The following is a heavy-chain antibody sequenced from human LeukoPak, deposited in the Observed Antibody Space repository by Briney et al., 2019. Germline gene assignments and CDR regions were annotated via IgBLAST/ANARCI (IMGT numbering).Heavy chain of an antibody. V-gene: IGHV3-30*03. Sequence: PGRSLRLSCAASGFTFSSYGMHWVRQAPGKGLEWVAVISYDGSNKYYADSVKGRFTISRDNSKNTLYLQMNSLRAEDTAVYYCARGGLVTTVTTYWGQGALVTVSS. CDR2: ISYDGSNK. CDR3: ARGGLVTTVTTY. CDR1: GFTFSSYG. D-gene: IGHD4-17*01. J-gene: IGHJ4*02.